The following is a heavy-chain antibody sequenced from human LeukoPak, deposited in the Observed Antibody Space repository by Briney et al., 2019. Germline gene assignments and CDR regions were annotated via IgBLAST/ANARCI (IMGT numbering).Heavy chain of an antibody. V-gene: IGHV3-48*02. J-gene: IGHJ4*02. CDR1: GFTFSTYS. CDR3: ARDITSDWSY. D-gene: IGHD3-9*01. Sequence: PGGSLRLSCAASGFTFSTYSMSWVRQAPGKGLEWVSYISSSGGTKYYAASVEGRFTISRDNAKNSLYLQMNSLRDEDTAVYYCARDITSDWSYWGQGTLVTVSS. CDR2: ISSSGGTK.